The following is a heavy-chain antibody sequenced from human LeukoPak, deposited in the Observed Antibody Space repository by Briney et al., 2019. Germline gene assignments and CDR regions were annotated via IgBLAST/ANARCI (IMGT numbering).Heavy chain of an antibody. CDR1: GFTFSGYG. CDR3: AKDLHNPVDDY. CDR2: IWYDGSNK. J-gene: IGHJ4*02. Sequence: SGGSLRLSCAASGFTFSGYGMHWVRQAPGKGLEWVAVIWYDGSNKYYVDSVKGRFTISRDNSKNTLYLQMNSLRAEDTAVYYCAKDLHNPVDDYWGQGTLVTVSS. D-gene: IGHD6-19*01. V-gene: IGHV3-33*06.